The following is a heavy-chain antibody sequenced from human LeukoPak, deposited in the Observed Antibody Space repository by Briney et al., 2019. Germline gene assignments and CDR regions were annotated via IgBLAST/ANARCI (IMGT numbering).Heavy chain of an antibody. V-gene: IGHV1-69*05. CDR2: IIPMFGTA. J-gene: IGHJ5*02. CDR1: GDTFRKYA. D-gene: IGHD3-3*01. Sequence: ASVKVSCKASGDTFRKYAISWVRQAPGQGLEWMGGIIPMFGTANYAQKFQGRVTITTDESTSTTYMEVSSLRSEDKAVYYCARAETRSEAYYDLWSGSYNWFDPWGQGTLVTVSS. CDR3: ARAETRSEAYYDLWSGSYNWFDP.